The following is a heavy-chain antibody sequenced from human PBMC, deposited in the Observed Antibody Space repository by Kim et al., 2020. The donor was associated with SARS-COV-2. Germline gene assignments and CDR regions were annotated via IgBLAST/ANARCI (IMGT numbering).Heavy chain of an antibody. CDR3: AKDFTGWLQFLSSLGLPDY. V-gene: IGHV3-30*18. J-gene: IGHJ4*02. Sequence: GGSLRLSCAASGFTFSSYGMHWVRQAPGKGLEWVAVISYDGSNKYYADSVKGRFTISRDNSENTLYLQMNSLRAEDTAVYYCAKDFTGWLQFLSSLGLPDYWGQGTLVTVSS. CDR2: ISYDGSNK. CDR1: GFTFSSYG. D-gene: IGHD5-12*01.